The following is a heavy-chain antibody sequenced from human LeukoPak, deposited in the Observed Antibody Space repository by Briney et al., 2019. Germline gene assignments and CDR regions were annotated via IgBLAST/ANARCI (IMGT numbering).Heavy chain of an antibody. Sequence: ASVKVSCKASGYTFTGYYMHWVRQAPGQGLEWMGWINPNSGGTNYAQKFQGRVTMTRDTSTSTVYMELSSLRSEDTAVYYCARDSPRAGITMIVVVSSGFDYWGQGTLVTVSS. CDR1: GYTFTGYY. CDR3: ARDSPRAGITMIVVVSSGFDY. V-gene: IGHV1-2*02. J-gene: IGHJ4*02. D-gene: IGHD3-22*01. CDR2: INPNSGGT.